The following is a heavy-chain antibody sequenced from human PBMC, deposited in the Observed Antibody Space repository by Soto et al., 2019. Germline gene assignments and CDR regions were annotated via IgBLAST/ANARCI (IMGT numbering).Heavy chain of an antibody. CDR3: ARSFTKSRRGGVAFDY. Sequence: QVQLVQSGAEVKKPGSSVKVSCTTSGGPFSSFAINWVRQAPGQGLEWMGGIIPLDGTTTYAEKIQGRVTITADTSTSTAYMDLSSLTLEDTPVYYCARSFTKSRRGGVAFDYWGQGTLLTVSS. V-gene: IGHV1-69*06. D-gene: IGHD3-3*01. CDR2: IIPLDGTT. J-gene: IGHJ4*02. CDR1: GGPFSSFA.